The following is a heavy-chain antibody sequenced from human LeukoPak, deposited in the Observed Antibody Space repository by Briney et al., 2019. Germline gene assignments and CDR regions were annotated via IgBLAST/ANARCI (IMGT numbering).Heavy chain of an antibody. Sequence: PGGSLRLSCAASGFTFSSYSMNWVRQAPGKGLEWVSYISSSGISIYYADSVKGRFTISRDKAKNSLYLQMSNLRAEDTAVYFCARGGGLDVWGQGATVTVSS. CDR2: ISSSGISI. V-gene: IGHV3-48*01. D-gene: IGHD3-16*01. CDR3: ARGGGLDV. J-gene: IGHJ6*02. CDR1: GFTFSSYS.